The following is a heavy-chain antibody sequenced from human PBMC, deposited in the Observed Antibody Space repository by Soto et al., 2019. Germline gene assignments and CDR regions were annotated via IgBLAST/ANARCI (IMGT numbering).Heavy chain of an antibody. CDR2: ISYEGSEK. Sequence: QVHLVESGGGVVQPGRSLRLSCAASGFTFSNNGMHWVRQAPGKGLEWMGVISYEGSEKYYAGSVKGRFTISRDNSKNTLYPQRDTPRAEDTAIYYCVKDKGAAAGFDYWGQGILVTVSS. J-gene: IGHJ4*02. CDR3: VKDKGAAAGFDY. V-gene: IGHV3-30*18. CDR1: GFTFSNNG. D-gene: IGHD6-13*01.